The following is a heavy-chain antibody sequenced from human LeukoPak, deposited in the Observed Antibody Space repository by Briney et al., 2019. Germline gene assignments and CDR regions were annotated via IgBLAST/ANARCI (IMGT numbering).Heavy chain of an antibody. D-gene: IGHD3-10*01. Sequence: ASVKVSCKASGYTFTNYAIHWVRQAPGQRLEWMAWINNNNGNTKYSQEFQGRVTITRDTSASTAYMELSSLRSEDMAVYYCARATVGFGTTYFDLWGRGTLVTVSS. CDR3: ARATVGFGTTYFDL. CDR1: GYTFTNYA. V-gene: IGHV1-3*03. J-gene: IGHJ2*01. CDR2: INNNNGNT.